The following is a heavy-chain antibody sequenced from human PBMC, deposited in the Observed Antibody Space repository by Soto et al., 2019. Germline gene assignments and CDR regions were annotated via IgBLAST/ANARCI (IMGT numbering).Heavy chain of an antibody. CDR1: GGSISSSNW. V-gene: IGHV4-4*02. Sequence: SETLSLTCAVSGGSISSSNWWRWVRQPPGKGLEWIGEIYHSGSTNYNPSLKSRATISVDKSKNQFSLKLSSVTAADTAVYYCARVAVAATSDYWGQGTLVTVSS. CDR3: ARVAVAATSDY. J-gene: IGHJ4*02. D-gene: IGHD2-15*01. CDR2: IYHSGST.